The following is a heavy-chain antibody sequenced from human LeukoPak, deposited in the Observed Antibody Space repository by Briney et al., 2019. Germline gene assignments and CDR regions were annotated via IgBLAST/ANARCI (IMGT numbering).Heavy chain of an antibody. Sequence: SETLSLTCTVSGGSINSYYWSWIRQPPGRGLEWIGYIYYSGSTNYNPSLKSRVTISVDTSNNKFSLKLTSLTAADTAVYYCVRHLSAGRPAFDIWGQGTMVTVSS. V-gene: IGHV4-59*08. D-gene: IGHD2-15*01. J-gene: IGHJ3*02. CDR3: VRHLSAGRPAFDI. CDR2: IYYSGST. CDR1: GGSINSYY.